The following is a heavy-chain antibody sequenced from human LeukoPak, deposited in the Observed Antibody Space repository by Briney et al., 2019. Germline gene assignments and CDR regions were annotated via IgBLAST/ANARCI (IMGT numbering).Heavy chain of an antibody. CDR1: VFTFDDYA. V-gene: IGHV3-9*01. CDR3: ARDLSGVTGYTYGRGIDY. CDR2: ISWNSGSI. Sequence: GGSLRLSCAASVFTFDDYAMHWVRQAPGKGLEWVSGISWNSGSIGYADSVKGRFTISRDNAKNSLYLQMNSLRAEDTAVYYCARDLSGVTGYTYGRGIDYWGQGTLVTVSS. D-gene: IGHD5-18*01. J-gene: IGHJ4*02.